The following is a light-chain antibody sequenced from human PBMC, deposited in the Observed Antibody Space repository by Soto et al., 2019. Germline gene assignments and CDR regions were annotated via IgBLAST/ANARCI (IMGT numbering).Light chain of an antibody. J-gene: IGLJ3*02. Sequence: QSVLTQPASVSGSPGQSITISCTGTSSDVGTYNLVSWYQQYPGKAPKVVISEVTKRPSGVSNRFSGSKSGNMASLTISALQAEDEAVYYCRSYAGTGTWVFGGGTKLTVL. CDR1: SSDVGTYNL. CDR3: RSYAGTGTWV. CDR2: EVT. V-gene: IGLV2-23*02.